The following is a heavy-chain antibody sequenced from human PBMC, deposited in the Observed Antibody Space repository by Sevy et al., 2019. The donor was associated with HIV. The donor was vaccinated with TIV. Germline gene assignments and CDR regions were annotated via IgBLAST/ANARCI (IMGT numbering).Heavy chain of an antibody. CDR3: ARAAGAPGANFNSFDY. CDR1: GFTVSSNY. CDR2: IYSGGST. J-gene: IGHJ4*02. Sequence: GGSLRLSCAASGFTVSSNYMSWVRQAPGKGLEWVSVIYSGGSTYYADSVKGRFTISRDNSKNTLYLQMNSLRAEDTAVYYCARAAGAPGANFNSFDYWGQGTLVTVSS. V-gene: IGHV3-53*01. D-gene: IGHD6-25*01.